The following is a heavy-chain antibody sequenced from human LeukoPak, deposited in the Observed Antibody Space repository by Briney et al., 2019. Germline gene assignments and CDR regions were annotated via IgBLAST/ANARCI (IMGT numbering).Heavy chain of an antibody. CDR3: AKDPLSIAVASNPFDY. CDR1: GFIFSSYD. D-gene: IGHD6-19*01. CDR2: IGAAGDA. Sequence: GGSLRLSCAASGFIFSSYDMHWVRQATGKGLEWVSAIGAAGDAYFPGSVRGRFTISRDNSKNTLYLQMNSLRAEDTAVFYCAKDPLSIAVASNPFDYWGQGTLVTVSS. J-gene: IGHJ4*02. V-gene: IGHV3-13*01.